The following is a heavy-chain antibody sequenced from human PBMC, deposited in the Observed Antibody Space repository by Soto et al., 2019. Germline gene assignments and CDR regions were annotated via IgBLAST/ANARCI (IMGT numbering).Heavy chain of an antibody. V-gene: IGHV1-18*01. J-gene: IGHJ4*02. CDR2: ISAYNGNT. Sequence: ASVKVSCKASGYTFTSYGISWVRQAPGQGLEWMGWISAYNGNTNYAQKLQGRVTMTTNTSTSTAYMELRSLRSDDTAVYYCARALPAGPTVLMDYWGQGTQVTVSS. CDR1: GYTFTSYG. CDR3: ARALPAGPTVLMDY. D-gene: IGHD6-13*01.